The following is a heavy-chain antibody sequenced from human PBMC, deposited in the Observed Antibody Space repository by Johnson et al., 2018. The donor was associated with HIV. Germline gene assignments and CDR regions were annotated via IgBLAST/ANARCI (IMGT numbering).Heavy chain of an antibody. J-gene: IGHJ3*02. CDR1: GFTFSSYA. D-gene: IGHD3-10*01. CDR3: ARDSPGEITMVQGVIGI. Sequence: QVLLVEFGGGVVQPGRSLRLSCAASGFTFSSYAMHWVRQAPGKGLEWVAVISYDGSEKYYVDSVKGRFTISRDNAKNSLYLQMNSLRAEDTAVYYCARDSPGEITMVQGVIGIWGQGTMVTVSS. V-gene: IGHV3-30*04. CDR2: ISYDGSEK.